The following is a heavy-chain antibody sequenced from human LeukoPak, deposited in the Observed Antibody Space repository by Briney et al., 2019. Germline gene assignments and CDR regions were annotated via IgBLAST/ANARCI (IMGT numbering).Heavy chain of an antibody. CDR1: GFTFTSSA. CDR2: IVVGSGNT. Sequence: ASVKVSCKASGFTFTSSAMQWVRQARGQRLEWIGWIVVGSGNTNYAQKFQERVTITRDMSTSTAYMELSSLRSEDTAVYYCAVGGSGSYYIDYWGQGTLVTVSS. D-gene: IGHD1-26*01. J-gene: IGHJ4*02. V-gene: IGHV1-58*02. CDR3: AVGGSGSYYIDY.